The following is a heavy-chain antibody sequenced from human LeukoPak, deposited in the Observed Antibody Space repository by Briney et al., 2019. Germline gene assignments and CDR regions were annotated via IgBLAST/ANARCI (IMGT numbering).Heavy chain of an antibody. CDR2: MSGSGGST. D-gene: IGHD5-12*01. J-gene: IGHJ3*02. Sequence: GGSLRLSCAASGFTFSSFALSWVRQAPGKGLEWVSGMSGSGGSTYYADSVKGRFTISRDNSRNTLYLQMNTLRAEDTAVYYCAKDREYSHAYDAFDIWGQGTLVTVSS. V-gene: IGHV3-23*01. CDR1: GFTFSSFA. CDR3: AKDREYSHAYDAFDI.